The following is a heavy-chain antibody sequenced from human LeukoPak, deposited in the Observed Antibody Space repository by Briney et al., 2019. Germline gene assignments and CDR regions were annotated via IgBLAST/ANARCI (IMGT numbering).Heavy chain of an antibody. Sequence: PGGSLRLSCAASGFTFSSYEMNWVRQAPGKGLEWVSYISSSGSTIYYADSVKGRFTISRDNAKNSLYLQMNSLRAEDTAVYYCARVPSHSWSRENWFDPRGQGTLVTVSS. CDR2: ISSSGSTI. CDR3: ARVPSHSWSRENWFDP. D-gene: IGHD2-15*01. J-gene: IGHJ5*02. V-gene: IGHV3-48*03. CDR1: GFTFSSYE.